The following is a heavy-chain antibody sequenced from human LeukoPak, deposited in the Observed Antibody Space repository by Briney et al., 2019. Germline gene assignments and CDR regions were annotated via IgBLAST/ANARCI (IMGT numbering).Heavy chain of an antibody. V-gene: IGHV3-53*04. CDR3: ARDRVVPYDFWSGSYYGMDV. J-gene: IGHJ6*02. Sequence: TGGSLRLSCAASGFTFSDYYMSWVRQAPGKGLEWVSVIYSGGSTYYADSVKGRFTISRHNSKNTLYLQMNSLRAEDTAVYYCARDRVVPYDFWSGSYYGMDVWGQGTTVTVSS. CDR2: IYSGGST. D-gene: IGHD3-3*01. CDR1: GFTFSDYY.